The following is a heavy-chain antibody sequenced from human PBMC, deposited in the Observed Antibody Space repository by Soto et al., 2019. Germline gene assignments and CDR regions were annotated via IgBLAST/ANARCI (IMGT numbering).Heavy chain of an antibody. CDR2: MSVYNGKT. D-gene: IGHD6-13*01. CDR1: AYTFNSYG. V-gene: IGHV1-18*01. CDR3: ARDPRIATTAESTYLDY. J-gene: IGHJ4*02. Sequence: ASVKVSCKASAYTFNSYGISWVRQAPGQGLERMGWMSVYNGKTVYAQKLQGRATMTTDTSTSTAYMELRSLRCDDKAVYCCARDPRIATTAESTYLDYWGQGTLVTVSS.